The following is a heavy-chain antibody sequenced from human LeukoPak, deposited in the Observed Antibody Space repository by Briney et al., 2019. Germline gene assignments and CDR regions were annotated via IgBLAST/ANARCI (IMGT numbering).Heavy chain of an antibody. CDR1: GGSFSGYY. J-gene: IGHJ6*02. CDR3: ARSLASRYYYYGMDV. V-gene: IGHV4-34*01. Sequence: SETLSLTCAVYGGSFSGYYWSWIRQPPGKGLEWIGEINHSGSTNYNPSLKSRVTISVDTSKNQFSLKLSSVTAADTAVYYCARSLASRYYYYGMDVWGQGTTDTVSS. D-gene: IGHD3-16*02. CDR2: INHSGST.